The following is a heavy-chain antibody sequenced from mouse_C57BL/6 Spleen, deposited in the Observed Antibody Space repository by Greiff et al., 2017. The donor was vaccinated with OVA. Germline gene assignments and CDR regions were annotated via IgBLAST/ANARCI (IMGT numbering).Heavy chain of an antibody. Sequence: EVMLVESGEGLVKPGGSLKLSCAASGFTFSSYAMSWVRQTPEKRLEWVAYISSGGGYIYYADTVKGRFTISIDKARNMLYLQMSRLKAEDAAMYYYTGAYDYAKAYWGQGTLVTVSA. V-gene: IGHV5-9-1*02. CDR2: ISSGGGYI. CDR1: GFTFSSYA. CDR3: TGAYDYAKAY. D-gene: IGHD2-4*01. J-gene: IGHJ3*01.